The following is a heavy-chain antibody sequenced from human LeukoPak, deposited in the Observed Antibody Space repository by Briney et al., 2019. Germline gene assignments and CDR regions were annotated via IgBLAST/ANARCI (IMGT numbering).Heavy chain of an antibody. V-gene: IGHV1-2*02. CDR2: INPNSGGT. J-gene: IGHJ4*02. CDR3: ARGLDYYGSGSYYTLAGY. Sequence: GASVKVSCKASGYTFTGYYMHWVRQAPGQGLEWIGWINPNSGGTNYAQKFQGRVTMTRDTSISTAYMELSRLRSDDTAVYYCARGLDYYGSGSYYTLAGYWGQGTLVTVSS. CDR1: GYTFTGYY. D-gene: IGHD3-10*01.